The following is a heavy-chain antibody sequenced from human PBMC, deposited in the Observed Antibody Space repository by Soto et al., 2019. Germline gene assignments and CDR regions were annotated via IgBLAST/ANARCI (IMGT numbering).Heavy chain of an antibody. Sequence: QVQLVESGGGVVQPGRSLRLSCAASGFTFRSYGMHWVRQAPGKGLEWVAVIWNERSERYYADSVKGRFTISRDNSKNTLDLQMNSLRAEDTAVYYCARDRAGVGYNIDVWGQGTTVTVSS. CDR3: ARDRAGVGYNIDV. D-gene: IGHD5-12*01. CDR1: GFTFRSYG. V-gene: IGHV3-33*01. J-gene: IGHJ6*02. CDR2: IWNERSER.